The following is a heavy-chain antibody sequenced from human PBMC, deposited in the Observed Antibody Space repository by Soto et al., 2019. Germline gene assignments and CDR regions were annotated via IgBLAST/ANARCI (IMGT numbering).Heavy chain of an antibody. Sequence: PSETLSLTCTVSGGSISSYYWSWIRQPPGKGLEWIGYIYYSGSTNYNPSLKSRVTISVDTSKNQSSLKLSSVTAADTAAYYCARGVGIAVFYYYYGMDVWGQGTMVTVSS. CDR1: GGSISSYY. V-gene: IGHV4-59*01. CDR2: IYYSGST. J-gene: IGHJ6*02. D-gene: IGHD6-19*01. CDR3: ARGVGIAVFYYYYGMDV.